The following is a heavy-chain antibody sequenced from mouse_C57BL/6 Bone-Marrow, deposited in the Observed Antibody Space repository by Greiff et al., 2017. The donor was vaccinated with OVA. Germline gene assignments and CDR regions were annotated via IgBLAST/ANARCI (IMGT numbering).Heavy chain of an antibody. D-gene: IGHD1-1*01. CDR1: GSPFTSYW. V-gene: IGHV1-64*01. Sequence: VQLQQPGAELVKPGASVRLSCKASGSPFTSYWMHWLKKRPGKGLEWIGMIHPNSGSTNYNEKLKSKATLTVDKSSSTAYMQLSSLTSEDSAVYYCARTDYYGSSYGWYFDVWGTGTTVTVSS. J-gene: IGHJ1*03. CDR3: ARTDYYGSSYGWYFDV. CDR2: IHPNSGST.